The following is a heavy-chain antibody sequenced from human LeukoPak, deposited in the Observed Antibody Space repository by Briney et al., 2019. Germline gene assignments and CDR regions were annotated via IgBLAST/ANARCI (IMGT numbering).Heavy chain of an antibody. CDR3: AKDPDCTSGICYTFFDY. D-gene: IGHD2-8*01. Sequence: GGSLRLSCAASGFTFSDYYMSWIRQAPGKGLEWVSYISGSGSTIYYADSVKGRFTISRDNAKNSLYLQMNSLRAEDTAVYYCAKDPDCTSGICYTFFDYWGQGTLVTVSS. V-gene: IGHV3-11*01. CDR2: ISGSGSTI. J-gene: IGHJ4*02. CDR1: GFTFSDYY.